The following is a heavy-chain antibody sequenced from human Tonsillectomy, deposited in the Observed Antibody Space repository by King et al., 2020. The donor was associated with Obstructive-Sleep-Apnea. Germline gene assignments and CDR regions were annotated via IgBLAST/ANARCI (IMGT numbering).Heavy chain of an antibody. CDR2: IKQDGSEN. V-gene: IGHV3-7*03. CDR3: ARVGRYDSSFDY. CDR1: GFTFSSYW. J-gene: IGHJ4*02. Sequence: VQLVESGGGLVQPGGSLRLSCAASGFTFSSYWMSWVRQAPGKGLEWLANIKQDGSENYYVDSVKGRFTISRDNAKNSLYLQMNSLRAEDTAVYYCARVGRYDSSFDYWGQGTLVTVSS. D-gene: IGHD3-22*01.